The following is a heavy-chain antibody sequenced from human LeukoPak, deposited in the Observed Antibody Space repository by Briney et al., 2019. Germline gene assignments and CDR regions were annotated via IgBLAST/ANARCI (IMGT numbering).Heavy chain of an antibody. Sequence: GGSLRLSCAASGFTFSDFGMHWVRQAPGKGLEWVAFIWYDGSKKYYADSVKGRFTISRDNAKNSLYLQMNSLRAEDTAFYYCASAVGAGYYFDYWGQGTLVTVPS. CDR2: IWYDGSKK. V-gene: IGHV3-33*03. CDR3: ASAVGAGYYFDY. J-gene: IGHJ4*02. CDR1: GFTFSDFG. D-gene: IGHD1-26*01.